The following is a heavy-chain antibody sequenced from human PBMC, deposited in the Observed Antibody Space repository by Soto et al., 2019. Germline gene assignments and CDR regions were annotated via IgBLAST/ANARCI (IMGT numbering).Heavy chain of an antibody. J-gene: IGHJ5*02. Sequence: QVQLQESGPGLVKPSQTLSLTCTVSGGSISSGDYYWSWIRQPPGKGLEWIGYIYYSGSTYYNPSLKSRVTISVDKSKNQFSLKLSSVTSADTAVYYCARAFSSSWYHGGSNWFDPWGQGTLVTVSS. CDR2: IYYSGST. V-gene: IGHV4-30-4*01. D-gene: IGHD6-13*01. CDR1: GGSISSGDYY. CDR3: ARAFSSSWYHGGSNWFDP.